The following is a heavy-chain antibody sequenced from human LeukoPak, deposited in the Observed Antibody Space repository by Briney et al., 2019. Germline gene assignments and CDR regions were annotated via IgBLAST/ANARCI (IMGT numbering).Heavy chain of an antibody. Sequence: GGSLRLSCAAPGFTFSSYWMHWVRQAPGKGLVWVSRINSDGSSTSYADSVKGRFTISRDNAKNTLYLQMNSLRAEDTAVYYCARDRAYGDYLDYWGQGTLVTVSS. J-gene: IGHJ4*02. V-gene: IGHV3-74*01. CDR2: INSDGSST. CDR1: GFTFSSYW. D-gene: IGHD4-17*01. CDR3: ARDRAYGDYLDY.